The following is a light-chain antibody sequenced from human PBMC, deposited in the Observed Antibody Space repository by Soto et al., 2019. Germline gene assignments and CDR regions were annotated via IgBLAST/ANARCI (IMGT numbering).Light chain of an antibody. V-gene: IGKV1-39*01. Sequence: DIQMTQSPSPLSASVGDRVTISCRTNRTIGTYLNWYQHRPGKPPTLLIYGASTLQRGVPSRFSGSGSRTEFTLVTSSLQPEDFATYYCQQSYSAPWMFGPGTRVDVK. CDR3: QQSYSAPWM. CDR1: RTIGTY. CDR2: GAS. J-gene: IGKJ1*01.